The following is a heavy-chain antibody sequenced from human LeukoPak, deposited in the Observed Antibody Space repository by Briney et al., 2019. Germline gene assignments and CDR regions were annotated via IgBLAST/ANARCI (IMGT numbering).Heavy chain of an antibody. CDR2: IYYSGST. J-gene: IGHJ4*02. D-gene: IGHD5-18*01. Sequence: SETLSLTCTVSGGSISSSSYYWGWIRQPPGKGLEWIGSIYYSGSTYYNPSLKSRVTISVDTSKNQFSLKVSSVTAADTAVYYCARHWASGSYGYYWGQGTLGTVSS. CDR1: GGSISSSSYY. V-gene: IGHV4-39*01. CDR3: ARHWASGSYGYY.